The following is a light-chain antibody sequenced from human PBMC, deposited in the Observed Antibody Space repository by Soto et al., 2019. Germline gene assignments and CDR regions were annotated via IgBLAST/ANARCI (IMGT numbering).Light chain of an antibody. CDR3: QSYDSSLINYV. CDR2: GSS. V-gene: IGLV1-40*01. J-gene: IGLJ1*01. Sequence: QSFLTQPPSVSGAAGQRVTISCTGSTSNIGADYDVHWYQQLPGTAPKLLIYGSSDRPSGVPDRFSGSKSGTSASLAITGLQAEDEADYYCQSYDSSLINYVSGAGTKVTVL. CDR1: TSNIGADYD.